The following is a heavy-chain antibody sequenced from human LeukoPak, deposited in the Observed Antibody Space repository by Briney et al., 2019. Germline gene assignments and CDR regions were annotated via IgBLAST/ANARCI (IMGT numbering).Heavy chain of an antibody. CDR2: ISDYNDNP. CDR3: ARAILLDY. J-gene: IGHJ4*02. Sequence: AAVKVSCKASGYSFSRYGISWVRQAPGHTLDWIGWISDYNDNPNYAEKLAGRITMTTDTCTSTAYTEPRSLRYDDTAVYYCARAILLDYWGQGTLVTVSS. V-gene: IGHV1-18*01. D-gene: IGHD2-21*01. CDR1: GYSFSRYG.